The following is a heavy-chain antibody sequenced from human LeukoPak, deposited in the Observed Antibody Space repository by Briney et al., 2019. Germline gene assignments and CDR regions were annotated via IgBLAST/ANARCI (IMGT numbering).Heavy chain of an antibody. V-gene: IGHV1-2*02. J-gene: IGHJ4*02. CDR2: INPNSGGT. D-gene: IGHD3-10*01. CDR3: ARDVGSGSYSFDY. CDR1: GYTFTGYY. Sequence: ASVKVSCKASGYTFTGYYMHWVRQAPGQGLEWMGWINPNSGGTNFAQKFQGRVTMTRDTSISTAYMELSRLRSDDTAVYYCARDVGSGSYSFDYWGQGSLVTVSS.